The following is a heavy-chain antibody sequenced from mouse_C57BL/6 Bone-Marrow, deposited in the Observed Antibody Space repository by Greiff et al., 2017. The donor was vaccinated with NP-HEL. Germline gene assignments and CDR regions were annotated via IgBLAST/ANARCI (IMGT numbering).Heavy chain of an antibody. D-gene: IGHD2-3*01. CDR2: IDPENGDT. CDR3: TSIYDGFNWYFDV. V-gene: IGHV14-4*01. Sequence: EVQLQQSGAVLVRPGASVKLSCTASGFNIKDDYMHWVKQRPEQGLEWIGWIDPENGDTGYASKFQGKATITAETSSNTAYLQLSSLTAEDTVDYYCTSIYDGFNWYFDVWGTGTTVTVSS. J-gene: IGHJ1*03. CDR1: GFNIKDDY.